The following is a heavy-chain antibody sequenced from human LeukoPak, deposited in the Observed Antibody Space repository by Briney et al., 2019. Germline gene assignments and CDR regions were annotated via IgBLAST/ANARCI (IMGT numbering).Heavy chain of an antibody. D-gene: IGHD4-17*01. CDR2: ISYDGSNK. CDR3: AKGEDGDPTPPDY. CDR1: GFTFSSYG. J-gene: IGHJ4*02. Sequence: PGGSLRLSCAASGFTFSSYGMHWVRQAPGKGLEWVAVISYDGSNKYYADSVKGRFTISRDNSKNTLYLQMNSLRAEDTAVYYCAKGEDGDPTPPDYWGQGTLVTVSS. V-gene: IGHV3-30*18.